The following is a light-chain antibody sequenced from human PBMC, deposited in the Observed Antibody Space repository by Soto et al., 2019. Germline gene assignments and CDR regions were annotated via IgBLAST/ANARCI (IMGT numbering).Light chain of an antibody. CDR2: YAS. V-gene: IGKV3-15*01. J-gene: IGKJ2*01. CDR3: QQYNNWPPYT. Sequence: EIVMTQSPATLSVSLGERATLSCRASRNVGSNLAWYQHKPGQAPRLLIYYASTRATGVPARFSGSGSGTEFALTISSLQSEDFAVYYCQQYNNWPPYTFGQGTKLEIE. CDR1: RNVGSN.